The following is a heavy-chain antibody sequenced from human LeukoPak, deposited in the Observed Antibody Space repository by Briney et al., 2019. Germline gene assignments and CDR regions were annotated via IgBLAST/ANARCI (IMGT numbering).Heavy chain of an antibody. Sequence: GGSLRLSCAASGFTFSSYAMSWVRQAPGKGLEWVSAISGSGGSTYYADSVKGRFTISRDNSKNTLYLQMNSLRAEDTAVYYCAKLEQRGGYDPYATGPFDYWGQGTLVTVSS. CDR2: ISGSGGST. V-gene: IGHV3-23*01. D-gene: IGHD5-12*01. CDR3: AKLEQRGGYDPYATGPFDY. J-gene: IGHJ4*02. CDR1: GFTFSSYA.